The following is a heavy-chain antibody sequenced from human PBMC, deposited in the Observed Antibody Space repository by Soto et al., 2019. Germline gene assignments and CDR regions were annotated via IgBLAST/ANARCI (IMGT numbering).Heavy chain of an antibody. Sequence: PSETLSLTCAVYGGSFSAYYWSWIRQPPGKGLEWIGEINHSGSTNYNPSLKSRVTISVDTSKNQFSLKLSSVTAADTAVYYCAREGYYDSSGQDYWGQGTLVTVSS. D-gene: IGHD3-22*01. CDR3: AREGYYDSSGQDY. CDR2: INHSGST. CDR1: GGSFSAYY. V-gene: IGHV4-34*01. J-gene: IGHJ4*02.